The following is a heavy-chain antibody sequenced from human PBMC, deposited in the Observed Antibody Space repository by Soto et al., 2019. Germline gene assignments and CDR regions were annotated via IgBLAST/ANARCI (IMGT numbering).Heavy chain of an antibody. CDR1: GGSISSGGYY. V-gene: IGHV4-31*03. Sequence: QVQLQESGPGLVKPSQTLSLTCTVSGGSISSGGYYWSWIRQHPGQGLEWIGYIYYSGSTYYNPSPKNRVTISVYTSKNQFSLKLSSVTAADTAVYYCARDHAVGTSQYSYYGMDVWGQGTTVTVSS. J-gene: IGHJ6*02. CDR3: ARDHAVGTSQYSYYGMDV. CDR2: IYYSGST. D-gene: IGHD2-15*01.